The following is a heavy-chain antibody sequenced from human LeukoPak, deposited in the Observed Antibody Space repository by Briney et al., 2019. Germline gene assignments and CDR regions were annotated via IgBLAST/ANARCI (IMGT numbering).Heavy chain of an antibody. CDR2: ISGSGGST. CDR1: GFTFSSYA. J-gene: IGHJ3*02. V-gene: IGHV3-23*01. Sequence: GGSLRLSCAASGFTFSSYAMSWVRQAPGKGLEWVSAISGSGGSTYYADSVKGRFTISRDNAKNSLYLQMNSLRAEDTALYYCARGDDDTAMVRGAFDIWGQGTMVTVSS. D-gene: IGHD5-18*01. CDR3: ARGDDDTAMVRGAFDI.